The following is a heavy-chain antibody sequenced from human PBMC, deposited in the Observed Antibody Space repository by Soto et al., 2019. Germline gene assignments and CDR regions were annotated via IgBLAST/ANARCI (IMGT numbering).Heavy chain of an antibody. Sequence: EVQLVESGGGLVKPGGSLRLSCVGSGFIFRNHGMNWVRQAPGKGLEWVSSISSSSNYVHYVDSVKGRFTISRDNDENSLFLQMNSLRAEDTAVYFCARVGRLYDPXDYWGXGXXVTVSS. D-gene: IGHD2-2*02. V-gene: IGHV3-21*02. CDR3: ARVGRLYDPXDY. CDR2: ISSSSNYV. CDR1: GFIFRNHG. J-gene: IGHJ4*01.